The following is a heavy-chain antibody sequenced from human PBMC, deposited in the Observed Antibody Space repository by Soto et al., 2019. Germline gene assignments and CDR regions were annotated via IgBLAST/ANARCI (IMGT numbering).Heavy chain of an antibody. D-gene: IGHD3-10*01. V-gene: IGHV2-5*02. J-gene: IGHJ4*02. CDR1: GFSLNTSGVC. CDR2: IYCDDDK. CDR3: ALAGSGSPAY. Sequence: SGPTLVNPTQILTLTCTFSGFSLNTSGVCVGWIRQPPGKALEWLALIYCDDDKRYSPSLKSRLTIAKDTSKNQVVLTLTNMDPVDTATYYCALAGSGSPAYWGQGTLVTVSS.